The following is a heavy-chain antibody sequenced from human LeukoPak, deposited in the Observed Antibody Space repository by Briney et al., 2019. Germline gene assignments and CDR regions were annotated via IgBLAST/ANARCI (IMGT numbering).Heavy chain of an antibody. J-gene: IGHJ3*02. D-gene: IGHD3-22*01. CDR3: ARAAYYYDSSGYNEAFDI. CDR2: INSDGSST. CDR1: GFTFSSYW. V-gene: IGHV3-74*01. Sequence: GGSLRLSCAASGFTFSSYWMHWVCQAPGKGLVWVSRINSDGSSTSYADSVKGRFTISRDNAKNTLYLQMNSLRAEDTAVYYCARAAYYYDSSGYNEAFDIWGQGTMVTVSS.